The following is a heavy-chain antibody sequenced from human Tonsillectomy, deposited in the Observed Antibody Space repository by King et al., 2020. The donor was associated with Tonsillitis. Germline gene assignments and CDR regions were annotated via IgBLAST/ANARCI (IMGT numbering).Heavy chain of an antibody. CDR2: ISSISSTI. CDR1: GFTFGSYS. D-gene: IGHD6-6*01. CDR3: ARDLDYRSSHQYYYYGMDV. Sequence: VQLVQSGGGLVQPGGSLRLSCAASGFTFGSYSMNWVRQAPGKGLEWVSYISSISSTIYYADSVKGRFTISRDNAKNSLYLQMNSLRAEDTAVYYCARDLDYRSSHQYYYYGMDVWGQGTTVTVSS. V-gene: IGHV3-48*01. J-gene: IGHJ6*02.